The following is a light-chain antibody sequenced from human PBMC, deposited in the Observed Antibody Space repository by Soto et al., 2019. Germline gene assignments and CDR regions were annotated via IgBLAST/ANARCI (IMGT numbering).Light chain of an antibody. CDR3: QSYDSSLSGFYV. Sequence: QPVLTQPPSVSGAPGQRVTISCTGSSSNIGAGYDVHWYQQLPGTAPKLLIYGNSNRPSWVPERFADSKSGTSASLAITGLQAEDEDDYYCQSYDSSLSGFYVFGTGTKLTVL. V-gene: IGLV1-40*01. CDR2: GNS. J-gene: IGLJ1*01. CDR1: SSNIGAGYD.